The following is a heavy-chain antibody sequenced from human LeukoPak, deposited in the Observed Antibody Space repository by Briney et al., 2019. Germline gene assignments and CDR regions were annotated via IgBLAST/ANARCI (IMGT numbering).Heavy chain of an antibody. CDR1: GFTFDDYA. CDR2: IWYDGSNK. J-gene: IGHJ4*02. Sequence: PGGSLRLSCAASGFTFDDYAMHWVRQAPGKGLEWVAVIWYDGSNKYYADSVKGRFTISRDNSKNTLYLQMNSLRAEDTAVYYCAKALVVMVRGVIRIPPDYWGQGTLVTVSS. V-gene: IGHV3-30*02. D-gene: IGHD3-10*01. CDR3: AKALVVMVRGVIRIPPDY.